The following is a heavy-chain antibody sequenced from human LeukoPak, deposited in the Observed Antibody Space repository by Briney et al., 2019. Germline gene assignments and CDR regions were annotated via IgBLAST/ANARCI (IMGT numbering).Heavy chain of an antibody. D-gene: IGHD2-15*01. V-gene: IGHV1-69*04. CDR3: ARRGPPLGYCSGGSCYNAEYFQH. CDR1: GGTFSSYA. CDR2: IIPILGIA. J-gene: IGHJ1*01. Sequence: GASVKVSCKASGGTFSSYAISWVRQAPGQGLEWMGRIIPILGIANYAQKFQGRVTITADKSTSTAYMELSSLRSEDTAVYYCARRGPPLGYCSGGSCYNAEYFQHWGQGTLVTVSS.